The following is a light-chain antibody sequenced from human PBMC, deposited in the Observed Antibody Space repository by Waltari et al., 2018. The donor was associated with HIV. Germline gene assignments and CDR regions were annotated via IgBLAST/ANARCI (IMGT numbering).Light chain of an antibody. CDR1: SSDVGGYNY. V-gene: IGLV2-14*03. J-gene: IGLJ3*02. CDR3: SSYTSSSTLV. Sequence: QSALTQPASVSGSHGQAITISCTGTSSDVGGYNYVPWYQQHPGKAPKLMIYDVSNRPSGVSNRFSGSKSGNTASLTISGLQAEDEADYYCSSYTSSSTLVLGGGTKLTVL. CDR2: DVS.